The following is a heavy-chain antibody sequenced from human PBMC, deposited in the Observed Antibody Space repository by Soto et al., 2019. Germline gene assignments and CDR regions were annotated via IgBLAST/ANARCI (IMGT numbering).Heavy chain of an antibody. CDR3: ARGRKYKILTDYYPEPLSFDS. CDR2: IYYSGTT. CDR1: GGPLSSGSYY. J-gene: IGHJ4*02. V-gene: IGHV4-61*01. D-gene: IGHD3-9*01. Sequence: QVQLQESGPGLVKPSETLSLTCTVSGGPLSSGSYYWSWIRQTPGRGLEWIAYIYYSGTTHYNPSLKSRVTISIDTSKNQFSLKMTSVSAADTAVYHCARGRKYKILTDYYPEPLSFDSWGQGNLVTVSS.